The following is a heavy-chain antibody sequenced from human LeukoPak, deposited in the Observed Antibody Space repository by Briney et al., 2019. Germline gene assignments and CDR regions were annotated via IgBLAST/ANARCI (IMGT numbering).Heavy chain of an antibody. V-gene: IGHV4-30-4*01. D-gene: IGHD3-22*01. CDR1: GGSISSGDYY. J-gene: IGHJ4*02. CDR3: AREGYDSSGYSAY. CDR2: IYYSGST. Sequence: PSETLSLTCTVSGGSISSGDYYWSWIRQPPGKGLEWIGYIYYSGSTYYNPSLKSRVTISVDTSKNQFSLKLSSVTAADTAVYYCAREGYDSSGYSAYWGQGTLATVSS.